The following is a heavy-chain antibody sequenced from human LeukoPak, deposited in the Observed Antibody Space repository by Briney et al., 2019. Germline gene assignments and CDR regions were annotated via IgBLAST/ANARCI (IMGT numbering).Heavy chain of an antibody. CDR2: ISAYNGNT. D-gene: IGHD4-11*01. CDR1: GYTFTSYG. J-gene: IGHJ5*02. CDR3: ARDLTYTYWFDP. V-gene: IGHV1-18*01. Sequence: ASVKVSCKASGYTFTSYGISWVRQAPGQGLEWMGWISAYNGNTNYAQKLQGRVTMTTDTSTSTDYMELRSLRSDDTAVYYCARDLTYTYWFDPWGQGTLVTVSS.